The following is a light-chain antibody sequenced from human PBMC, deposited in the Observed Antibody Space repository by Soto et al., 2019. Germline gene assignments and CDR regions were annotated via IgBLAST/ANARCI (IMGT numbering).Light chain of an antibody. V-gene: IGLV2-14*02. J-gene: IGLJ2*01. CDR2: EGS. Sequence: QSVLTQPASVSGSPGQSITISCTGTSSDVGSYNLVSWYQQHPGKAPKLMIYEGSKRPSGVSNRFSGSKSGNTASLTISGLQAGDEAFYYCSSYTGSSAYVIFGGGTQLTVL. CDR3: SSYTGSSAYVI. CDR1: SSDVGSYNL.